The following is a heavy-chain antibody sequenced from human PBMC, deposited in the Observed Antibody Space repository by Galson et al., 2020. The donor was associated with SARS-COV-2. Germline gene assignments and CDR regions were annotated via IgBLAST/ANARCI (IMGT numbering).Heavy chain of an antibody. CDR2: IGTAGDT. V-gene: IGHV3-13*01. Sequence: GESLNISCAASGFTFSSYDMHWVRQATGKGLEWVSAIGTAGDTYYPGSVKGRFTISRENAKNSLYLQMNSLRAGDTAVYYCVTGDYYGSGSYRPLDYWGQGTLVTVSS. D-gene: IGHD3-10*01. CDR3: VTGDYYGSGSYRPLDY. CDR1: GFTFSSYD. J-gene: IGHJ4*02.